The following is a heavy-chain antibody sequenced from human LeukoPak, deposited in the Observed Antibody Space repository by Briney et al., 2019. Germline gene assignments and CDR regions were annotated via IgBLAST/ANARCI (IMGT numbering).Heavy chain of an antibody. CDR1: RFTFSNYA. CDR2: ISGSGVNT. V-gene: IGHV3-23*01. Sequence: PGGSLRLSCAASRFTFSNYAMSWVRQAPGKGLEWVSAISGSGVNTYYAESVKGRFTISRDNSKNTLYVQMNSLRAGDTAVYFCAKMPVSYSSGWTNFDYWGQGTLVTVSS. J-gene: IGHJ4*02. D-gene: IGHD6-19*01. CDR3: AKMPVSYSSGWTNFDY.